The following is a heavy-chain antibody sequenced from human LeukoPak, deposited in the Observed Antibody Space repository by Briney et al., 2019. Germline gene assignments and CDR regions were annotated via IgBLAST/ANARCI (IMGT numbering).Heavy chain of an antibody. CDR1: GFTVSSNY. D-gene: IGHD1-1*01. CDR2: IYSGGST. J-gene: IGHJ3*02. V-gene: IGHV3-53*01. Sequence: GGSLRLSCAASGFTVSSNYMSWVRQAPGKGLEWVSVIYSGGSTYYADSVKGRFTISRDNSKNTLYLQMNSLRAEDTAVYYCARTTLPPDAFDIWGQGTMVTVSS. CDR3: ARTTLPPDAFDI.